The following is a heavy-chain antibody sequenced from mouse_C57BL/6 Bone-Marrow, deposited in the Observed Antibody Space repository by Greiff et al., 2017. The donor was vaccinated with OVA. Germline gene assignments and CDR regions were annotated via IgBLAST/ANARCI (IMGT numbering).Heavy chain of an antibody. CDR2: IDPSDSYT. Sequence: VQLKQPGAELVMPGASVKLSCKASGYTFTSYWMHWVKQRPGQGLEWIGEIDPSDSYTNYNQKFKGKSTLTVDKSSSTAYMQLSSLTSEDSAVYYCAREGDGYYEAWFAYWGQGTLVTVSA. V-gene: IGHV1-69*01. CDR3: AREGDGYYEAWFAY. D-gene: IGHD2-3*01. CDR1: GYTFTSYW. J-gene: IGHJ3*01.